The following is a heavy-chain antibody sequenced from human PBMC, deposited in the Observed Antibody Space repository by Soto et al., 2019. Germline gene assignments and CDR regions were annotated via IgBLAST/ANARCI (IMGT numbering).Heavy chain of an antibody. Sequence: QTLTLTCTFSGFSLSTSGMGVGWIRQPPGKALEWLALIYWNDDKRYSPSLKRRLTITKDTSKSQVVLTITNMDPVDTGTYYCAHTKVTASYYYYYGLDVWGQGTTVTVSS. CDR1: GFSLSTSGMG. D-gene: IGHD2-21*02. V-gene: IGHV2-5*01. J-gene: IGHJ6*02. CDR3: AHTKVTASYYYYYGLDV. CDR2: IYWNDDK.